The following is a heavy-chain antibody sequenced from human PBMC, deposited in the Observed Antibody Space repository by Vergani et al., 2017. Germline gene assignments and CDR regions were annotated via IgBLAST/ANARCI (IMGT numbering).Heavy chain of an antibody. V-gene: IGHV3-21*01. J-gene: IGHJ4*02. Sequence: EVQLVESGGGLVQPGRSLRLSCAASGFTFSSYSMNWVRQAPGKGLEWVSSISSSSSYIYYADSVKGRFTISRDNAKNSLYLQMNSLRAEDTAVYYCARVSEYCSSTSCLYYFDYWGQGTLVTVSS. CDR1: GFTFSSYS. D-gene: IGHD2-2*01. CDR2: ISSSSSYI. CDR3: ARVSEYCSSTSCLYYFDY.